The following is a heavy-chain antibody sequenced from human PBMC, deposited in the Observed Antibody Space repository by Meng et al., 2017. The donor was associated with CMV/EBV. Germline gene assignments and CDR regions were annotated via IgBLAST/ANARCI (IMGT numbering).Heavy chain of an antibody. CDR3: ARSVWRHDFWSGYQGNYYYYGMDV. D-gene: IGHD3-3*01. Sequence: SWVRQAPGQGLEWMGGIIPILGIANYAQKFQGRVTITADKSTSTAYMELSSLRSEDTAVYYCARSVWRHDFWSGYQGNYYYYGMDVWGQGTTVTVSS. CDR2: IIPILGIA. J-gene: IGHJ6*02. V-gene: IGHV1-69*10.